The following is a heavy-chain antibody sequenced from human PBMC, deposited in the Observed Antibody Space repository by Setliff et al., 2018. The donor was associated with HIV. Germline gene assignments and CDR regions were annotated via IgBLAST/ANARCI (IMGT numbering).Heavy chain of an antibody. CDR2: IYSSGST. J-gene: IGHJ4*02. V-gene: IGHV4-4*07. CDR1: GGSISNYY. CDR3: ARDVGGLQMATNFDY. D-gene: IGHD1-26*01. Sequence: PSETLSLTCTVSGGSISNYYWAWIRRPAGKGLEWIGRIYSSGSTDYNPSLRSRVTMSVDTSNNQFSLRLTSVTAADTAFYYCARDVGGLQMATNFDYWGQGTLVTVSS.